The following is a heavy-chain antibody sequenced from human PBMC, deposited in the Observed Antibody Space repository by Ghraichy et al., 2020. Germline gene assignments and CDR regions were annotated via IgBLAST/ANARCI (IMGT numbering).Heavy chain of an antibody. CDR3: AKEAYDFWSGYYTSYYYYIDV. V-gene: IGHV3-30*02. J-gene: IGHJ6*03. CDR2: IRYDGSNK. CDR1: GFTFSSYG. D-gene: IGHD3-3*01. Sequence: GGSLRLSCAASGFTFSSYGMHWVRQAPGKGLEWVAFIRYDGSNKYYADSVKGRFTISRDNSKNTLYLQMNSLRAEDTAVYYCAKEAYDFWSGYYTSYYYYIDVWGKGTTVTVSS.